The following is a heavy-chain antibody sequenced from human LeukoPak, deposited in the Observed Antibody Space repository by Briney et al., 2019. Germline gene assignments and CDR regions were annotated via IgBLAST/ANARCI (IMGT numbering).Heavy chain of an antibody. CDR1: GFTLVQYA. D-gene: IGHD3-9*01. V-gene: IGHV3-64*02. Sequence: QPGGALRLSCAASGFTLVQYAFFWVRQAPGKGLGYVSAISSSGTDTLYAGPVNGRFTISRDNAKNAVHLYMVCLRPGDMPVFFFAREGLLTGYPFDYWGQAAMVTVCS. CDR3: AREGLLTGYPFDY. J-gene: IGHJ4*02. CDR2: ISSSGTDT.